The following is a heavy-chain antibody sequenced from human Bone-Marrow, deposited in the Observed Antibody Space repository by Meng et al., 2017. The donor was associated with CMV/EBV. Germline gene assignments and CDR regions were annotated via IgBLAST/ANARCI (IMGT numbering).Heavy chain of an antibody. J-gene: IGHJ6*01. Sequence: SETLSLTCTVSGGSISSSSYYWGWIRQPPGKGLEWIGSIYYSGSTYYNPSLKSRVTISVDTSKNQFSLKLSSVTAADTAVYYCATGQGRYFWSGYWDVWGQGTTVTGSS. D-gene: IGHD3-3*01. V-gene: IGHV4-39*07. CDR2: IYYSGST. CDR1: GGSISSSSYY. CDR3: ATGQGRYFWSGYWDV.